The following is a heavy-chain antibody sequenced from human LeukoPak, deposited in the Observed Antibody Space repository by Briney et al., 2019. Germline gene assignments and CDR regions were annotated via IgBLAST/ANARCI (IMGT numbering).Heavy chain of an antibody. V-gene: IGHV3-7*01. Sequence: GGSLRLSCAASGFTFSSYWMSWVRQAPGKGLEWVANIKQDGSEKYYVDSVKGRFTISRDNAKNSLYPQMNSLRAEDTAVYYCARDTFELPFDYWGQGTLVTVSS. CDR2: IKQDGSEK. D-gene: IGHD3-16*01. CDR1: GFTFSSYW. CDR3: ARDTFELPFDY. J-gene: IGHJ4*02.